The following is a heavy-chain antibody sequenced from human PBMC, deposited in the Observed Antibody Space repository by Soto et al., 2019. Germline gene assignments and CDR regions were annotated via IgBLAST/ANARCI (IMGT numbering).Heavy chain of an antibody. Sequence: SVKVSCKASGGTFSSYAISWVRQAPGQGLEWMGGIIPIFGTANYAQKFQGRVTITADESTSTAYMELSSLRSEDTAVYYCARERITMVRGVNSAPYYYGMDVWGQGTTVTVSS. V-gene: IGHV1-69*13. D-gene: IGHD3-10*01. CDR2: IIPIFGTA. CDR3: ARERITMVRGVNSAPYYYGMDV. CDR1: GGTFSSYA. J-gene: IGHJ6*02.